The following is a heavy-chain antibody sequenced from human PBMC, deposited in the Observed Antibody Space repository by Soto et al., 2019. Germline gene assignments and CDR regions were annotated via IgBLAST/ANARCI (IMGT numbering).Heavy chain of an antibody. V-gene: IGHV3-74*01. J-gene: IGHJ1*01. CDR3: STLVVPGDPLTY. Sequence: GGSLRLSCTASRFALSRYWMHWVRQAPGKGLVWVSRIKTDGSITQYADSVKGRFTISRDNAKNTLYLQMSSLTVEDTAVYYCSTLVVPGDPLTYWGLGTLVTVSS. CDR2: IKTDGSIT. CDR1: RFALSRYW. D-gene: IGHD2-2*01.